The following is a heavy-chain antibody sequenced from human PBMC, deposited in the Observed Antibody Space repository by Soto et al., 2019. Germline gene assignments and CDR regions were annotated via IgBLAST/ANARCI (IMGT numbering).Heavy chain of an antibody. CDR1: GFTFSSYG. D-gene: IGHD3-10*01. CDR3: ARGNYYGSGSVPYYFDY. V-gene: IGHV3-33*01. J-gene: IGHJ4*02. Sequence: GGSLRLSCAASGFTFSSYGMHWVRQAPGKGLEWVAVIWYDGSNKYYADSVKGRFTISRDNSKNTLYLQMNSLRAEDTAVYDCARGNYYGSGSVPYYFDYWGQGTLVTVSS. CDR2: IWYDGSNK.